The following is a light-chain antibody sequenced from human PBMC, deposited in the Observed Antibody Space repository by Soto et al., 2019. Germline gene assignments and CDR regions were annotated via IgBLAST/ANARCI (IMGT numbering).Light chain of an antibody. J-gene: IGKJ3*01. CDR3: QNYDSVPVT. V-gene: IGKV1-27*01. CDR1: HDINNY. CDR2: GAS. Sequence: IQMTQSPSSLSASIGDRVTITCRASHDINNYLAWYQQKPGKVPELLIYGASTLQSGVPSRFSGSGSGTDFTLTINSLQPEDVATYYCQNYDSVPVTFGPGTKVEIK.